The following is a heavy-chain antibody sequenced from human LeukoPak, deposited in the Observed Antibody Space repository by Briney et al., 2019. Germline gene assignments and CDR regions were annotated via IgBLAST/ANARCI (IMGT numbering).Heavy chain of an antibody. CDR2: VYYNGRT. J-gene: IGHJ4*02. D-gene: IGHD3-22*01. Sequence: SETLTLPCAVSGRSFSSSDYYWHRIRQQTGKGLVCIGYVYYNGRTFYNPSLRSRVTFSVDTSNNQFSLELTSVTAADTAVYFCARGQYHYETSGHDFDYWGQGTLVTVSS. CDR1: GRSFSSSDYY. V-gene: IGHV4-31*11. CDR3: ARGQYHYETSGHDFDY.